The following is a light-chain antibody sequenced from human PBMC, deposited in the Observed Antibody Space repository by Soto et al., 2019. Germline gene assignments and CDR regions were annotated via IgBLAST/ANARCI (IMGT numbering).Light chain of an antibody. V-gene: IGKV3-11*01. CDR1: QSVSSSY. CDR3: QQRSNWPWT. Sequence: EIVLTNSPGTLSLSLWEIATLSCRASQSVSSSYLAWYQQKPGQAPRLLIYDASNRATGIPARFSGSGSGTDFTLTISSLEPEDFAVYYCQQRSNWPWTFGQGTKVDIK. CDR2: DAS. J-gene: IGKJ1*01.